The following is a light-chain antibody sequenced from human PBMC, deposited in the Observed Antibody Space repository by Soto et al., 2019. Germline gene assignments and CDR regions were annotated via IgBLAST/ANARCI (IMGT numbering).Light chain of an antibody. CDR1: SSDVGGYNY. Sequence: QSALTQPPSASGSPGQSVTISCTGTSSDVGGYNYVSWYQQHPGKAPKLIIYEVTKRPSGVPDRFSGSKSGNTASLTVSGLQAEDEADYYCSSYVGDSAYAFGTGTKLTVL. CDR2: EVT. J-gene: IGLJ1*01. V-gene: IGLV2-8*01. CDR3: SSYVGDSAYA.